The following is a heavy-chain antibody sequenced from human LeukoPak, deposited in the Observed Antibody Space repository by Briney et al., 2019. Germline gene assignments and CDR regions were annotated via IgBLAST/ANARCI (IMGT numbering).Heavy chain of an antibody. CDR3: ARSGSTGYSLDY. V-gene: IGHV1-2*02. D-gene: IGHD3-22*01. Sequence: ASVKVSWKASGYSFTGYFIHWVRQAPGQGLEWMGCIDPNSGDTKYAQKFQGRVSMPRDTSTRTAYMELSRLRSDDTAVYFCARSGSTGYSLDYWGQGTLVTVSS. CDR2: IDPNSGDT. J-gene: IGHJ4*02. CDR1: GYSFTGYF.